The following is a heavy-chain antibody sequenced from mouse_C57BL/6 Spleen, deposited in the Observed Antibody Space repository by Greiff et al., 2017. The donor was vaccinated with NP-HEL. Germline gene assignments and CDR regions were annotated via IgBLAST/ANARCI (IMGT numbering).Heavy chain of an antibody. D-gene: IGHD2-4*01. J-gene: IGHJ2*01. CDR2: ISYSGST. CDR3: ARGGYDYDDGAYFDY. V-gene: IGHV3-1*01. CDR1: GYSITSGYD. Sequence: EVKLQESGPGMVKPSQSLSLTCTVTGYSITSGYDWHWIRHFPGNKLEWMGYISYSGSTNYNPSLKSRISITHDTSKNHFFLKLNSVTTEDTATYYCARGGYDYDDGAYFDYWGQGTTLTVSS.